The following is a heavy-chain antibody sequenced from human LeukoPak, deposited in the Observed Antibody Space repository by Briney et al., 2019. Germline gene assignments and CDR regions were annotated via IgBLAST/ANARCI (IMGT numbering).Heavy chain of an antibody. Sequence: GASVKVSCKASGYTFTSYDINWVRQATGQGLEWMGWMNPNSGNTGYAQKFQGRVTMTRNTSISTAYMELSSLRSEDTAVYYCARGRPYYDILTGSKGHYYYYMDVWGKGTTVTISS. CDR3: ARGRPYYDILTGSKGHYYYYMDV. CDR2: MNPNSGNT. D-gene: IGHD3-9*01. V-gene: IGHV1-8*01. J-gene: IGHJ6*03. CDR1: GYTFTSYD.